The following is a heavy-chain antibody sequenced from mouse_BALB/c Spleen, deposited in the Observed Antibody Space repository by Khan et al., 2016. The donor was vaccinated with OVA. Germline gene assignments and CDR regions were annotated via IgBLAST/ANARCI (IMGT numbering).Heavy chain of an antibody. CDR2: INPHIGET. Sequence: VQLQQSGPELVKPGASVKISCKASGYSFTGYFMNWVMQSHGKRLEWIGRINPHIGETFYNQKFKGKATLTVDESSSTAHMELRSLASEDSAVYYGTIIYGSDFDYWGQGTTLTVSS. D-gene: IGHD1-1*01. J-gene: IGHJ2*01. CDR3: TIIYGSDFDY. V-gene: IGHV1-20*02. CDR1: GYSFTGYF.